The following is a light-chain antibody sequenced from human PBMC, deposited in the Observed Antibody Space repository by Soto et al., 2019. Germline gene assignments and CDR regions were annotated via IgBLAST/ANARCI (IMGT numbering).Light chain of an antibody. CDR3: QKYNNWPPYT. CDR1: QSISSN. V-gene: IGKV3-15*01. CDR2: GAS. Sequence: EIVMTQSPATLSVSPGERATLSCRASQSISSNLAWYQQKPGQVPRLLIYGASSRATGIPARFSGSGSGTEFTITISSLQSADFAVYYCQKYNNWPPYTLGQGTKLEIK. J-gene: IGKJ2*01.